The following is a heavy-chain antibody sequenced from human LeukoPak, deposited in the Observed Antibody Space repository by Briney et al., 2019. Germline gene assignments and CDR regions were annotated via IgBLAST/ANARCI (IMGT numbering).Heavy chain of an antibody. CDR1: GFPFSNYW. D-gene: IGHD3-10*01. CDR3: VKVAKYYYGSETYYFFEQ. Sequence: GGPLTLFCNVSGFPFSNYWMHWLRQAPGKGLVWVSRFNSGWSSTTYADSVKRRFTISRDNANNSLHLQMNSLRVEDTAIYYCVKVAKYYYGSETYYFFEQWGQGTPVTASS. CDR2: FNSGWSST. V-gene: IGHV3-74*01. J-gene: IGHJ4*02.